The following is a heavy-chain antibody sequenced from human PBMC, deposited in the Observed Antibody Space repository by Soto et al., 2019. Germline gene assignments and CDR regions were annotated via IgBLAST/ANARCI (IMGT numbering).Heavy chain of an antibody. CDR1: GFTFSSYP. Sequence: GGPLRLSCAASGFTFSSYPMHWVRQAPGKGPEWVAVISVNGNNIHYGDSVKGRFTISRDNSKNTLYLQMSSLRVEDTAVYYCARSHSSSWHWFDPWGQGTLVTVSS. CDR3: ARSHSSSWHWFDP. CDR2: ISVNGNNI. D-gene: IGHD6-13*01. J-gene: IGHJ5*02. V-gene: IGHV3-30-3*01.